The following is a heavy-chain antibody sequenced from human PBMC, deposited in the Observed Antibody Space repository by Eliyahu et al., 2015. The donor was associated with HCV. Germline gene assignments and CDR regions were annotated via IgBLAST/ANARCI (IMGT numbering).Heavy chain of an antibody. CDR3: SSGGGGIAVAGTGGWFDP. CDR2: IHYSGST. D-gene: IGHD6-19*01. J-gene: IGHJ5*02. V-gene: IGHV4-59*01. CDR1: GGSXXTYX. Sequence: QVQLQESGPGLVKPSETLSLTXTVSGGSXXTYXWSWIRXPPGKGLEWIGYIHYSGSTNYNPXLKSRVTMSLDTSKNQFSLKLTSPSAADTAIYYCSSGGGGIAVAGTGGWFDPWGQGTLVTVSS.